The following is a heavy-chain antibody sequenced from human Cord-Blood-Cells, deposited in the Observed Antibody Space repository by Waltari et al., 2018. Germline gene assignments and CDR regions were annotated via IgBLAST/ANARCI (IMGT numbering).Heavy chain of an antibody. CDR1: GYTFTGYY. Sequence: QVQLVQSGAEVKKPGASVKVSCKASGYTFTGYYMHWVRQAPGQGLGWMGWINPNSGGTNYAQKFQGRVTVTRDTSISTAYMELSRLRSDDTAVYYCARALYSSGWYYFDYWGQGTLVTVSS. D-gene: IGHD6-19*01. J-gene: IGHJ4*02. CDR2: INPNSGGT. V-gene: IGHV1-2*02. CDR3: ARALYSSGWYYFDY.